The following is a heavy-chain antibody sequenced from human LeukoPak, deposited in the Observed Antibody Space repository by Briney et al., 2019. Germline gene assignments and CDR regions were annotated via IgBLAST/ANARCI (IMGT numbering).Heavy chain of an antibody. CDR2: ISSSGSTI. D-gene: IGHD3-10*01. V-gene: IGHV3-48*03. Sequence: GGSLRLSCAASGFTFSSYEMNWVRQAPGKGLEWVSYISSSGSTIYYADSVKGRFTISRDNAKNSLYLQMNSLRAEDTAVYYCARARERLRGAFDIWGRGTMVTVSS. CDR1: GFTFSSYE. CDR3: ARARERLRGAFDI. J-gene: IGHJ3*02.